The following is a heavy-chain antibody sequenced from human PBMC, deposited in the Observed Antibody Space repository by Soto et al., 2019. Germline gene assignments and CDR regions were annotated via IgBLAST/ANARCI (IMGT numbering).Heavy chain of an antibody. CDR1: GFTFSSYA. D-gene: IGHD3-3*01. CDR3: ARDFTYYDFWSGYYPGYYYYGMDV. CDR2: ISYDGSNK. J-gene: IGHJ6*02. Sequence: PGGSLRLSCAASGFTFSSYAMHWVRQAPGKGLEWVAVISYDGSNKYYADSVKGRFTISRDNSKNTLYLQMNSLRAEDTAVYYCARDFTYYDFWSGYYPGYYYYGMDVWGQGTTVTVSS. V-gene: IGHV3-30-3*01.